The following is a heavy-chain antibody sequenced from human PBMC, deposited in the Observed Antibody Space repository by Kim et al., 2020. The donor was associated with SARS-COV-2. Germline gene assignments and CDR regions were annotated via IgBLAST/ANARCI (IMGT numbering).Heavy chain of an antibody. J-gene: IGHJ4*02. CDR1: GYTFTSYY. D-gene: IGHD3-10*01. CDR2: INPSGGST. V-gene: IGHV1-46*01. Sequence: ASVKVSCKASGYTFTSYYMHWVRQAPGQGLEWMGIINPSGGSTSYAQKFQGRVTMTRDTSTSTVYMELSSLRSEDTAVYYCARDFSYYGSGSSPRYWFDYWGQGTLVTVSS. CDR3: ARDFSYYGSGSSPRYWFDY.